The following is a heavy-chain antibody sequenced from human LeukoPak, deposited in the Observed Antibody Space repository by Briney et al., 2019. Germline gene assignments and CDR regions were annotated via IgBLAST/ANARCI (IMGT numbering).Heavy chain of an antibody. Sequence: KPSETLSLTCTVSGGSISSSSYYWGWIRQPPGKGLEWIGSIYYSGSTYYNPSLKSRVTISVDTSKNQFSLKLSSVTAADTAVYYCARRDFWSGEFDYWGQGTLVTVSS. D-gene: IGHD3-3*01. CDR3: ARRDFWSGEFDY. J-gene: IGHJ4*02. CDR1: GGSISSSSYY. CDR2: IYYSGST. V-gene: IGHV4-39*01.